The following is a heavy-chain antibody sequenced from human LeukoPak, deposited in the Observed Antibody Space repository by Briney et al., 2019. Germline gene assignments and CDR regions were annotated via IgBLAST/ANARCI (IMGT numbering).Heavy chain of an antibody. D-gene: IGHD2-21*02. Sequence: KTGGSLRLSCAASGFAFSTYGMSWVRQAPGKGLEWVSAISSSGGRRYYADSVKGRFTISRDNSKNTLYLQMNSLRAEDTAVYYCANGCGGDCYSFDYWGQGTLVTVSS. J-gene: IGHJ4*02. V-gene: IGHV3-23*01. CDR3: ANGCGGDCYSFDY. CDR2: ISSSGGRR. CDR1: GFAFSTYG.